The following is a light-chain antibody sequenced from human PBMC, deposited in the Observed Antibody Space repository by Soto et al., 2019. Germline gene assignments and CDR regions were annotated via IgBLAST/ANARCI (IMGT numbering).Light chain of an antibody. CDR2: EGS. CDR1: SSDVGNYNL. Sequence: QSVLTQPASVSGSPGQSITISCTGTSSDVGNYNLVSWYQQHPGKAPKFIIYEGSKRPSGVSNRFSGSKSGNTASLTISGLQAEDEADYYCCSYAGYSTVIFGGGTKLTVL. V-gene: IGLV2-23*01. J-gene: IGLJ2*01. CDR3: CSYAGYSTVI.